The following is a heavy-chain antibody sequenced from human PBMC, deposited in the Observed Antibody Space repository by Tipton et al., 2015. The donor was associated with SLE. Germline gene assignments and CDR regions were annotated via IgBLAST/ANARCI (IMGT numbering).Heavy chain of an antibody. J-gene: IGHJ3*02. CDR2: IYNSGSG. Sequence: LRLSCTVSGGSISSHYWSWIRQPPGKGLEWIGYIYNSGSGNYNPSLKSRVTISVDTSKNQFSLKLSSVSAADTAVYYCARSDYYDSSGYYSYAFDIWGQGTMVTVPS. CDR3: ARSDYYDSSGYYSYAFDI. D-gene: IGHD3-22*01. CDR1: GGSISSHY. V-gene: IGHV4-59*11.